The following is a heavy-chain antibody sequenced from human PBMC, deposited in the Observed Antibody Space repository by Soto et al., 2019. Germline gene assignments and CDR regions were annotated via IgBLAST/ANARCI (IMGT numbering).Heavy chain of an antibody. D-gene: IGHD3-9*01. V-gene: IGHV3-74*01. CDR3: ARGGLYDILAGYYSSLGFDY. Sequence: PGGSLRLSCAASGSSFGNYWMHWVRQAPGKGLVWVSRIKTDGSSTNYADSVKGRFTISRDNAKNTLYLQMNSLRAEDTAVYYCARGGLYDILAGYYSSLGFDYWGPGTLVTVSS. CDR2: IKTDGSST. J-gene: IGHJ4*02. CDR1: GSSFGNYW.